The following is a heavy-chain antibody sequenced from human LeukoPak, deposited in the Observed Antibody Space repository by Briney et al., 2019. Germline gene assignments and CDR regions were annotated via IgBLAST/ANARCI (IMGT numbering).Heavy chain of an antibody. D-gene: IGHD6-13*01. CDR2: INNDGSST. CDR3: QGGIAAAGNIDY. J-gene: IGHJ4*02. CDR1: GFTFSNYW. V-gene: IGHV3-74*01. Sequence: PGGSLRLSCAASGFTFSNYWMNWVRQAPGKGLMWVARINNDGSSTSYADFVKGRFTISRDNTKNTLHLQMNSLRAEDTAVYSCQGGIAAAGNIDYWGPGTLVTVSS.